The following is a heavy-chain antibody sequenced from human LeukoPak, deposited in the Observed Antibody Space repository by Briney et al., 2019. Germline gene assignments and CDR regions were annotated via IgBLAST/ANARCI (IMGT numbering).Heavy chain of an antibody. CDR2: IRYDGSNK. Sequence: GRSLRLSCAASGFTFSSYGMHWVRQAPGKGLEWVAFIRYDGSNKYYADSVKGRFTISRDNSKNTLYLQMNSLRAEDTAVYYCAKDLVGYPKSGTDYWGQGTLVTVSS. CDR1: GFTFSSYG. CDR3: AKDLVGYPKSGTDY. V-gene: IGHV3-30*02. D-gene: IGHD5-18*01. J-gene: IGHJ4*02.